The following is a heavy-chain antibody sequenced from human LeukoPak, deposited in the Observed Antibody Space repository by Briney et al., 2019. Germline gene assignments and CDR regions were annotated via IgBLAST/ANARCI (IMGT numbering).Heavy chain of an antibody. D-gene: IGHD6-13*01. Sequence: SETLSLTCAVYGVSFSGYYWSWIRQPPGKGLEWVGEINHSGSTNYNPSLSSRLPISVDTSNNQFSLKLRSVTAADTAVYYCARGRFSSSWYVSYYYYGMDVWGQGTTVTVSS. CDR2: INHSGST. CDR3: ARGRFSSSWYVSYYYYGMDV. J-gene: IGHJ6*02. V-gene: IGHV4-34*01. CDR1: GVSFSGYY.